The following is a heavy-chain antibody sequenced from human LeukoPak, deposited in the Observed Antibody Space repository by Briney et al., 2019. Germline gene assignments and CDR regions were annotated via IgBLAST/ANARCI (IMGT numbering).Heavy chain of an antibody. D-gene: IGHD3-3*01. Sequence: GGSLRLSCAASGFTFSSYGMHWVRQAPGKGLEWVAVIWYDGSNKYYADSVKGRFTISRDNSKNTLYLQMNSLRAEDTALYYCARDGGYDFWSGKGGYFDYWGQGTLVTVSS. CDR1: GFTFSSYG. CDR2: IWYDGSNK. V-gene: IGHV3-33*01. CDR3: ARDGGYDFWSGKGGYFDY. J-gene: IGHJ4*02.